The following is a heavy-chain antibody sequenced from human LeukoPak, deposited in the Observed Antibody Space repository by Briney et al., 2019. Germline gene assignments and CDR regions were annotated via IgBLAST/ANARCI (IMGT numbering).Heavy chain of an antibody. CDR1: GYTFNNYY. V-gene: IGHV1-2*02. J-gene: IGHJ4*02. Sequence: ASVKVSCKASGYTFNNYYIHWVRQAPGQGLEWMGWINPNSGGTSYAQKFQGRVTMTRDTSISTAYMELSRLRSDDTAVYYCARNVGQWLAFDYWGQGTLVTVSS. CDR2: INPNSGGT. D-gene: IGHD6-19*01. CDR3: ARNVGQWLAFDY.